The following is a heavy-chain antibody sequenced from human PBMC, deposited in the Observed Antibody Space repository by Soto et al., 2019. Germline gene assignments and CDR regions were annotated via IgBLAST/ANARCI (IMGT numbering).Heavy chain of an antibody. V-gene: IGHV4-61*05. J-gene: IGHJ4*02. D-gene: IGHD3-10*01. CDR2: IYYSGST. CDR1: GGSINTYNLF. CDR3: ARHSYYGSGSYYLSRGEGYYFDY. Sequence: KLPETLSLTCTVSGGSINTYNLFWAWVRQPPGKGLEWIGYIYYSGSTNYNPSLKSRVTISVDTSKNQFSLKLSSVTAADTAVYYCARHSYYGSGSYYLSRGEGYYFDYWGQGTLVTVSS.